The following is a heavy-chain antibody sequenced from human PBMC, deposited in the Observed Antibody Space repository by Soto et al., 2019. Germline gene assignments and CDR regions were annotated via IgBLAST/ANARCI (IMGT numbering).Heavy chain of an antibody. Sequence: PGESLKISCVGSGFSFSRYTVGWVRQVPGKGLEWMGVIHPGDSDTIYSPSFQGQVTISADKSISTAYLQWSSLKASDTAMYYCTLSYGDSYYYYYGMDVRGQGTTVTVSS. CDR3: TLSYGDSYYYYYGMDV. CDR1: GFSFSRYT. J-gene: IGHJ6*02. CDR2: IHPGDSDT. D-gene: IGHD4-17*01. V-gene: IGHV5-51*01.